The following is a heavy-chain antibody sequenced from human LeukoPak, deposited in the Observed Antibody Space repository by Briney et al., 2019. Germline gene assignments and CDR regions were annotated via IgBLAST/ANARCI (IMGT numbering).Heavy chain of an antibody. J-gene: IGHJ4*02. V-gene: IGHV5-51*01. D-gene: IGHD3-10*01. Sequence: GESLKISCKGSGYSFSTYWIGWVRQMPGKGLEGMGIIYPGDSDTRYSPSFQGQVTISADKSISTPYLQLSSLKASDTAMYYCARTYYYGSGSYYNPGHWGQGTLVTVSS. CDR3: ARTYYYGSGSYYNPGH. CDR2: IYPGDSDT. CDR1: GYSFSTYW.